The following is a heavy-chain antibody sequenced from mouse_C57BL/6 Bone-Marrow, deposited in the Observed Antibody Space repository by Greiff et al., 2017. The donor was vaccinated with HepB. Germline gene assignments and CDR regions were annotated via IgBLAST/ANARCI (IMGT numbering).Heavy chain of an antibody. J-gene: IGHJ1*03. V-gene: IGHV1-50*01. Sequence: VQLQQPGAELVKPGASVKLSCKASGYTFTSYRMQWVKQRPGQGLEWIGEIDPSDSYTNYNQKFKGKATLTVDTSSSTAYMQLSSLTSEDSAVYYCARGDYYGSSYYWYFDVWGTGTTVTVSS. CDR2: IDPSDSYT. D-gene: IGHD1-1*01. CDR3: ARGDYYGSSYYWYFDV. CDR1: GYTFTSYR.